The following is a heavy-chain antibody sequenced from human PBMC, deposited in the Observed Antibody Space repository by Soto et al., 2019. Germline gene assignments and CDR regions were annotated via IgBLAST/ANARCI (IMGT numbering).Heavy chain of an antibody. CDR3: AREPYSSSWYDY. Sequence: GASVKVSCKASGYTFTNYGITWVRQAPGQGLEWMGWINPNNGGTNYAQRFQGRVTMTRDTSISTAYMELSRLRSDDTAVYYCAREPYSSSWYDYWGQGTLVTVSS. CDR2: INPNNGGT. V-gene: IGHV1-2*02. CDR1: GYTFTNYG. J-gene: IGHJ4*02. D-gene: IGHD6-13*01.